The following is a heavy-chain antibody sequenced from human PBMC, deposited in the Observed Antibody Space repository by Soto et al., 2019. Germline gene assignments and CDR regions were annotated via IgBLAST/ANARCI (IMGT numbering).Heavy chain of an antibody. J-gene: IGHJ4*02. CDR3: VKGVGPTLPLDS. Sequence: QVQLVESGGGVVQPGRSLRLSCAASGFTFSSYGMHWVRQAPGKGLEWVAVIWYDGSDKFYADSVKGRFTISRDTSTNPPDMQMHILTAEDTAVYYCVKGVGPTLPLDSWCQGTLVTVSS. CDR1: GFTFSSYG. D-gene: IGHD1-26*01. V-gene: IGHV3-33*06. CDR2: IWYDGSDK.